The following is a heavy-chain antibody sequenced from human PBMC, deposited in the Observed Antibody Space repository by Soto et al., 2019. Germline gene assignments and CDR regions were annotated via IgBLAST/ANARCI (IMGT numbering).Heavy chain of an antibody. V-gene: IGHV1-69*01. Sequence: QVQLVHSGPEVKKPGSSVKVSCKASGDTFNSYVITWVLQAPGQGLEWLGGIITAFGTTSYAQNFQDRLTITADEAATTEHMELSSLTSDDTAMYYCTRSYGYTFGGSLDNWGQGTLVTVSS. CDR2: IITAFGTT. CDR1: GDTFNSYV. CDR3: TRSYGYTFGGSLDN. D-gene: IGHD5-18*01. J-gene: IGHJ4*02.